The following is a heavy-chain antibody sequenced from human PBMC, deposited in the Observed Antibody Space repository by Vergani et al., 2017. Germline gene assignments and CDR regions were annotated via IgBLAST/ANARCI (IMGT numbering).Heavy chain of an antibody. V-gene: IGHV1-58*01. Sequence: QMQLVQSGPEVKKPGTSVKVSCKASGFTFTSSAVQWVRQARGQRLEWIGWIVVGSGNTNYAQKFQGRVTITADESTSTAYMELSSLRSEDTAVYYCARSTVYDTLGGAFDIWGQGTMVTVSS. J-gene: IGHJ3*02. CDR2: IVVGSGNT. CDR1: GFTFTSSA. CDR3: ARSTVYDTLGGAFDI. D-gene: IGHD3-22*01.